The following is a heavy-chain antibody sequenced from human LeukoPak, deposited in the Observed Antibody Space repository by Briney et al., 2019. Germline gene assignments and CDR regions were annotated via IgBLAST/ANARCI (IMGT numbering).Heavy chain of an antibody. V-gene: IGHV3-7*01. CDR3: ARDLGGWRDCSDY. CDR1: GFTFSSYW. D-gene: IGHD6-19*01. J-gene: IGHJ4*02. CDR2: IKQDGSEK. Sequence: GGSLRLSCAASGFTFSSYWMSWVRQAPGKGLEWVANIKQDGSEKYYVDSVKGRFTISRDNAKNSLYLQMNSLRAEDTAVYYCARDLGGWRDCSDYWGQGTLVTVSS.